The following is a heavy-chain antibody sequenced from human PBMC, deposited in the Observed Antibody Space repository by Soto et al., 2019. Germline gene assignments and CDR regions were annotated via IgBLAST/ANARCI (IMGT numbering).Heavy chain of an antibody. CDR2: IYWDDDA. CDR3: AHRRSVQSNSFDP. D-gene: IGHD1-1*01. J-gene: IGHJ5*02. CDR1: GFSLSTSGVG. V-gene: IGHV2-5*02. Sequence: QITLKESGPTLVKPTQTLTLTCTFSGFSLSTSGVGVGWIRQPPGKALEWLALIYWDDDARYSPSLKSRLTXTXDXXKNQVVLTMTNMDPMDTATYFCAHRRSVQSNSFDPWGQGSLVIVSS.